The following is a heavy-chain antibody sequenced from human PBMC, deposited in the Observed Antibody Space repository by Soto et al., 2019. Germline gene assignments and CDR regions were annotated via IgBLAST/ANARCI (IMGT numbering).Heavy chain of an antibody. Sequence: SETLSLTCTVSGGSISSSSYYWGWIRQPPGKGLEWIGNIYYSGSTYYNPSLKSRVTISVDTSKNQFSLKLSSVTAADTAVYYCARLVQRSLDYWGQGTLVTVSS. CDR2: IYYSGST. CDR1: GGSISSSSYY. J-gene: IGHJ4*02. V-gene: IGHV4-39*01. CDR3: ARLVQRSLDY. D-gene: IGHD3-10*01.